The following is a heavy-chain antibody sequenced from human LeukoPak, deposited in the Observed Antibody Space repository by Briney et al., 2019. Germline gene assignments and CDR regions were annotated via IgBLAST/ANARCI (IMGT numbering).Heavy chain of an antibody. CDR2: INPNSGGT. D-gene: IGHD3-22*01. CDR1: GYTFTGYY. CDR3: ARDHSSSYYDSSGYYSGAFDI. V-gene: IGHV1-2*02. J-gene: IGHJ3*02. Sequence: ASVKVSCKASGYTFTGYYIHWVRQAPGQGLEWMGWINPNSGGTDYAQNFQGRVTMTRDTSINTAYMELSRLRSDDTAVYYCARDHSSSYYDSSGYYSGAFDIWGQGTMVTVSS.